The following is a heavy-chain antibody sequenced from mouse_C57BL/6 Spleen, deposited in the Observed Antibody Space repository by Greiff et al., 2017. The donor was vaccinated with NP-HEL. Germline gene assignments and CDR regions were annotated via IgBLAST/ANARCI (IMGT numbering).Heavy chain of an antibody. CDR2: ISDGGSYT. J-gene: IGHJ1*03. D-gene: IGHD1-1*01. Sequence: EVQRVESGGGLVKPGGSLKLSCAASGFTFSSYAMSWVRQTPEKRLEWVATISDGGSYTYYPDNVKGRFTISRDNAKNNLYLQMSHLKSEDTAMYYCARDDGSAGSSYEWYFDVWGTGTTVTVSS. CDR3: ARDDGSAGSSYEWYFDV. V-gene: IGHV5-4*01. CDR1: GFTFSSYA.